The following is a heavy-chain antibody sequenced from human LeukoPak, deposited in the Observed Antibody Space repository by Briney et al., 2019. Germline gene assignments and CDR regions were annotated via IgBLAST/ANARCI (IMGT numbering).Heavy chain of an antibody. Sequence: GGSLRLSCAASGFTFSSYEMNWVRQAPGKGLEWVSYMSSSGSSIYYADSVKGRFTISRDNAKNSLYLQMNSLRAEDTAVYYCARARGIDLESRGLDYWGQGTLVTVSS. CDR1: GFTFSSYE. D-gene: IGHD3-10*01. CDR3: ARARGIDLESRGLDY. V-gene: IGHV3-48*03. J-gene: IGHJ4*02. CDR2: MSSSGSSI.